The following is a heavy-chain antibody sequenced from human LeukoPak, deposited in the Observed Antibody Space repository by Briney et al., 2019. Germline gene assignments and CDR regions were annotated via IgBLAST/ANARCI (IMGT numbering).Heavy chain of an antibody. V-gene: IGHV3-33*01. J-gene: IGHJ6*02. CDR1: GFTFSSYG. Sequence: PGRSLRLSCAASGFTFSSYGMHWVRQAPGKGLEWVAVIWYDGSNKYYADSVKGRFTISRDNSKNTLYLQMNSLGAEDTAVYYCARDRKSSGYYYYYYGMDVWGQGTTVTVSS. CDR3: ARDRKSSGYYYYYYGMDV. D-gene: IGHD3-3*01. CDR2: IWYDGSNK.